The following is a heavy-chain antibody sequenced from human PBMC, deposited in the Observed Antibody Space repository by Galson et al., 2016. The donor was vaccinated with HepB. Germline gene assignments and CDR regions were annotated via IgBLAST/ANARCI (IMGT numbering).Heavy chain of an antibody. D-gene: IGHD3-10*02. CDR2: DSVHGGRK. CDR1: GFTFNKYG. V-gene: IGHV3-30*18. Sequence: SLRLSCAASGFTFNKYGMHWVRQAPGKGLEWVAADSVHGGRKFYADAVKGRFTISRDSANNMLFRQMSSLRDDETAVYYCAKRHEYCPPVGCSVDYWGQGTLVSVSS. CDR3: AKRHEYCPPVGCSVDY. J-gene: IGHJ4*02.